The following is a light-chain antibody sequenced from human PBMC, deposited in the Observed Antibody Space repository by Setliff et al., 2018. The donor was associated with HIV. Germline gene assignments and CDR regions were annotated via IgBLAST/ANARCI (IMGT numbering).Light chain of an antibody. CDR2: GNN. Sequence: QSVLAQPPSVSGAPGQRVTISCTGSSSNIGAGYDVHWYQHLPGTAPKLLIYGNNNRPSGVPDRFSGSKSGTSASLAITGLQAEDEADYYCAAWDDSLSGYVFGPGTKVTVL. J-gene: IGLJ1*01. V-gene: IGLV1-40*01. CDR3: AAWDDSLSGYV. CDR1: SSNIGAGYD.